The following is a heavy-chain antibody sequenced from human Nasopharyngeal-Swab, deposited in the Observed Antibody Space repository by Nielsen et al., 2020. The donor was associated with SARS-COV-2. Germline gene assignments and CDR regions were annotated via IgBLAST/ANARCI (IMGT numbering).Heavy chain of an antibody. CDR1: GFTFTSSA. Sequence: SVKVSCKASGFTFTSSAVQWVRQARGQRLEWIGWIVVGSGNTNYAQKFQERVTITRDMSTSTAYMELSSLRSEDTAVYYCAAAISSSWYHYYYYGMDVWSQGTTVTVSS. CDR3: AAAISSSWYHYYYYGMDV. D-gene: IGHD6-13*01. V-gene: IGHV1-58*01. CDR2: IVVGSGNT. J-gene: IGHJ6*02.